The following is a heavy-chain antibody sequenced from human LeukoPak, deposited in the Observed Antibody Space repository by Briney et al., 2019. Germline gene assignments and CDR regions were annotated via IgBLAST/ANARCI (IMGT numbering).Heavy chain of an antibody. V-gene: IGHV3-30*18. CDR1: GFTFSSYG. D-gene: IGHD5-12*01. CDR3: AKGAVDIEYYFDY. J-gene: IGHJ4*02. CDR2: ISYDGSNK. Sequence: GGSLRLSCAASGFTFSSYGMHWARQAPGKGLEWVAVISYDGSNKYYADSVKGRFTISRDNSKNTLYLQMDSLRAEDTAVYYCAKGAVDIEYYFDYWGQGTLVTVSS.